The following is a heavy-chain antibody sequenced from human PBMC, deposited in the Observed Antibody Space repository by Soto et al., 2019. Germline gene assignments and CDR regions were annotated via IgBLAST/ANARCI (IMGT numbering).Heavy chain of an antibody. Sequence: EVQLVESGGGLVQPGGSLRLSCAVSGFTFGSYWMNWVRLIPGKGLEWVAYIKPDGSATYYVDSVKGRFTISRDNAKNSLYMQMNSLRVEDTSVYYWARAVYCGPGCYYYFDYWGQGTLVTVSS. CDR1: GFTFGSYW. CDR3: ARAVYCGPGCYYYFDY. J-gene: IGHJ4*02. CDR2: IKPDGSAT. D-gene: IGHD3-10*01. V-gene: IGHV3-7*01.